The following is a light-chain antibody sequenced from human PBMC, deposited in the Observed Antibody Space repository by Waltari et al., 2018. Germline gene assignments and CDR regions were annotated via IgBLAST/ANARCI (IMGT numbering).Light chain of an antibody. Sequence: QSVVTQPPSASGTPGQRVTISCSGSSSNIGDNHVYCYQQVPGTPPNLLVHPINGRPSGVPARFTGSKSGTSASLAIYGLRSEDEADYYCASWDDKLNAWVIGGGTRLTVL. V-gene: IGLV1-47*01. J-gene: IGLJ3*02. CDR3: ASWDDKLNAWV. CDR2: PIN. CDR1: SSNIGDNH.